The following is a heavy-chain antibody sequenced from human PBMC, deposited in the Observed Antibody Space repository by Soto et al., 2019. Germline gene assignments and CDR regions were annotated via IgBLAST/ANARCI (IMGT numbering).Heavy chain of an antibody. CDR1: GDSVTSNSAA. V-gene: IGHV6-1*01. J-gene: IGHJ5*02. CDR2: TYYRSKWFN. CDR3: ARDGDGYNVGWFDP. D-gene: IGHD5-12*01. Sequence: XHTLSLTCAISGDSVTSNSAAWNWIRPSPSRGLEWLRRTYYRSKWFNEYAVSVETRIIINPDTSKNQFSLQLNSVTPEDTAVYYCARDGDGYNVGWFDPWGQGTLVTVSS.